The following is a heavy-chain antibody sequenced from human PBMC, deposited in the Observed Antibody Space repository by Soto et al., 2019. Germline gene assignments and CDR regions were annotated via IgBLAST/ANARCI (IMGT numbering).Heavy chain of an antibody. V-gene: IGHV3-23*01. CDR3: ARDRGGMIVPSPPSY. Sequence: PGGSLRLSCATSGFTFSSYAMVWVRQAAEKGLEWVTSISNNGDTAYYADSVKGRFTISRGNSENTLYLQMNSLRAEDTAVYYCARDRGGMIVPSPPSYWGQGTLVTVSS. CDR1: GFTFSSYA. J-gene: IGHJ4*02. D-gene: IGHD3-22*01. CDR2: ISNNGDTA.